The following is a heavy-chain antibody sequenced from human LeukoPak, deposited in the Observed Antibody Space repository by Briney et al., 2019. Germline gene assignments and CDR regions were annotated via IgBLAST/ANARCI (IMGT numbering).Heavy chain of an antibody. J-gene: IGHJ6*03. D-gene: IGHD6-19*01. CDR1: GYSFTNFD. CDR2: MNPNSGDK. CDR3: ARGPQWRGDYYYMDI. Sequence: GASVKVSCKAAGYSFTNFDINWVRHGTGQGLEWMGWMNPNSGDKGYAQKFQGRVTMTMNTSITTSYMELSSLRSEDTAVYYCARGPQWRGDYYYMDIWGRGPTVTVSS. V-gene: IGHV1-8*01.